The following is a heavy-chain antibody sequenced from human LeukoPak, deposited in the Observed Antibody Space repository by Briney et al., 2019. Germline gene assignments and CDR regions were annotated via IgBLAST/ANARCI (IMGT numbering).Heavy chain of an antibody. CDR3: AKEAHYPHMGTYLVTIDS. V-gene: IGHV3-23*01. CDR2: IGGSDGKT. CDR1: GFTFSSYG. D-gene: IGHD3-9*01. Sequence: GGSLRLSCAASGFTFSSYGMSWVRQAPGNGLEWVSAIGGSDGKTYYADSVKGRFTISRDNSKNTLYLQMNSLRAEDTALYYCAKEAHYPHMGTYLVTIDSWGQGTLVTVSS. J-gene: IGHJ4*02.